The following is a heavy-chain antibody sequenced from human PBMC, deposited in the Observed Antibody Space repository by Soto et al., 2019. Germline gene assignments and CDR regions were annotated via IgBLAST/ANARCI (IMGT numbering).Heavy chain of an antibody. V-gene: IGHV4-34*01. CDR3: AGRWLYDFWRRYRKWFEP. Sequence: QVQLQQWGAGLLKPSETLSLTCAVYGGSFSGYYWSWIRQPPRKGLEWIGEINHSGSTNYNPSLKTRVTLSLDESKYQFSLKLFSVPAADPAVDCCAGRWLYDFWRRYRKWFEPWGQGNLVTFSS. CDR1: GGSFSGYY. J-gene: IGHJ5*02. CDR2: INHSGST. D-gene: IGHD3-3*01.